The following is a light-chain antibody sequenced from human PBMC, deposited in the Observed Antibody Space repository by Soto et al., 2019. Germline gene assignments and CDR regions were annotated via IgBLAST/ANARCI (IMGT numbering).Light chain of an antibody. CDR1: QSVGIN. CDR3: QQCGSPPFT. Sequence: ETVMTQSPATLSVSPGERITLSCRASQSVGINLAWYQQKPGQAPRLLIYAASSRATSIPARFIGDGSGTEFTLTISSLQSEDFAVYYCQQCGSPPFTFGPGTKVDIK. V-gene: IGKV3-15*01. J-gene: IGKJ3*01. CDR2: AAS.